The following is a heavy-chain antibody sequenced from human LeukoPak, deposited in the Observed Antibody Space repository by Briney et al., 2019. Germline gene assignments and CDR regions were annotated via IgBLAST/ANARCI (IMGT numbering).Heavy chain of an antibody. D-gene: IGHD3-10*01. CDR1: GYTFTSYG. Sequence: ASAKVSCKASGYTFTSYGISWVRQAPGQGLEWMGWISAYNGNTNYAQKLQGRVTMTTDTSTSTAYMELRSLRSDDTAVYYCARDGSYYGSGPNWFDPWGQGTLVTVSS. CDR3: ARDGSYYGSGPNWFDP. CDR2: ISAYNGNT. J-gene: IGHJ5*02. V-gene: IGHV1-18*01.